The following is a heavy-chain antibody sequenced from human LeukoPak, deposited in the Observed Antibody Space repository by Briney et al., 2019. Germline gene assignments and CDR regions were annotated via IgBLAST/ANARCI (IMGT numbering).Heavy chain of an antibody. Sequence: QPGGSLRLSCAASGFTFSTYGMHWVRQAPGKGLEWVAVTWYDGNNKYYADSVKGRFTISRDNSKNTLYLQMNSLRAEDTAVYYCARDPKSPPTGYYNDYWGQGTLVTVSS. J-gene: IGHJ4*02. CDR2: TWYDGNNK. CDR1: GFTFSTYG. D-gene: IGHD3-9*01. V-gene: IGHV3-33*01. CDR3: ARDPKSPPTGYYNDY.